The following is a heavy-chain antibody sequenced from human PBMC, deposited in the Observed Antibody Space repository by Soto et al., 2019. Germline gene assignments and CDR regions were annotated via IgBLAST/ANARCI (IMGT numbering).Heavy chain of an antibody. Sequence: GGSPRLSCAASGFTFSSYGMHWVRQAPGKGLEWVAVISYDGSNKYYADSVKGRLTISRDKSKNTLYLQMNSLRAEDTAVCYCANQYCSSTSCYVIDYMDVWGKGTTVTVSS. CDR2: ISYDGSNK. CDR1: GFTFSSYG. D-gene: IGHD2-2*01. V-gene: IGHV3-30*18. CDR3: ANQYCSSTSCYVIDYMDV. J-gene: IGHJ6*03.